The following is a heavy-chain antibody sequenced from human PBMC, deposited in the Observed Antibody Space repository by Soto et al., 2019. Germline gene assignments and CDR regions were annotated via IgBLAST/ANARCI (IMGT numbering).Heavy chain of an antibody. D-gene: IGHD3-10*01. Sequence: QVQLVQSGAEVKKPGSSVKVSCKASGGTFSSYAISWVRQAPGQGLEWMGGIIPIFGTANYAQKFQGRVTITADESTSNAYMELSSRRAEDTAGYYCARVGITMVRGVIVHSYYYYGMDVWGQGTTVTVSS. J-gene: IGHJ6*02. CDR2: IIPIFGTA. CDR3: ARVGITMVRGVIVHSYYYYGMDV. CDR1: GGTFSSYA. V-gene: IGHV1-69*12.